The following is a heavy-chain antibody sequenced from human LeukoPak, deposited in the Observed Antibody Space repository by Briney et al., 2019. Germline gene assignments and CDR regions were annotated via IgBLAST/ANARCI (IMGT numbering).Heavy chain of an antibody. CDR1: GFTFSSNW. CDR2: INVDGSTI. J-gene: IGHJ4*02. CDR3: ARDRGPAVMDY. V-gene: IGHV3-74*01. Sequence: GGSLRLSCAASGFTFSSNWMHWVRQAPGKGLVWVSRINVDGSTINYADSVKGRFTISRDNAKNTLYLQMNSLRAEDTAVYYCARDRGPAVMDYWGQGTLVTVSS. D-gene: IGHD2-2*03.